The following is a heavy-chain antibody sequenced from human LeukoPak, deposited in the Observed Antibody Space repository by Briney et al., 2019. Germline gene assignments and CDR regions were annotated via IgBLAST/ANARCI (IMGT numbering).Heavy chain of an antibody. V-gene: IGHV1-18*01. J-gene: IGHJ3*02. D-gene: IGHD6-19*01. CDR2: ISAYNGNT. Sequence: ASVKVSCKASGYIFTSYAISWVRQAPGQGLEWMGWISAYNGNTNYAQKVQGRVTMTTDTSTSTAYMELRSLRSDDTAVYYCARGLQENLAWLTAFSAFDIWGQGTMVTVSS. CDR3: ARGLQENLAWLTAFSAFDI. CDR1: GYIFTSYA.